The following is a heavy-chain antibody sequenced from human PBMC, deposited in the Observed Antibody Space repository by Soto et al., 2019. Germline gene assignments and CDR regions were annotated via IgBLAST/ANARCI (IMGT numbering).Heavy chain of an antibody. CDR2: INHSGST. CDR1: GGSFSGYY. V-gene: IGHV4-34*01. Sequence: PSETLSLTCAVYGGSFSGYYWSWIRQPPGKGLEWIGEINHSGSTNYNPSLKSRVTISVDTSKNQFSLKLSSVTAADTAVYYCARGRKGITIFGVATPPYYYYYGMDVWGQGXTVTVSS. J-gene: IGHJ6*02. D-gene: IGHD3-3*01. CDR3: ARGRKGITIFGVATPPYYYYYGMDV.